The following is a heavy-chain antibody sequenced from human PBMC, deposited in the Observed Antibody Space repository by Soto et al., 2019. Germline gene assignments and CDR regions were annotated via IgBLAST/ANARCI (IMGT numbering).Heavy chain of an antibody. CDR2: ISAYNGNT. CDR1: GYSFTRYG. CDR3: ARDRGITMVRGFDP. J-gene: IGHJ5*02. D-gene: IGHD3-10*01. V-gene: IGHV1-18*01. Sequence: ASVKVSCKASGYSFTRYGISWVRQAPGQGLEWMGWISAYNGNTNYAQKLQGRVTMTTDTSTSTAYMELRSLRSDDTAVYYCARDRGITMVRGFDPWGQGTLVTVSS.